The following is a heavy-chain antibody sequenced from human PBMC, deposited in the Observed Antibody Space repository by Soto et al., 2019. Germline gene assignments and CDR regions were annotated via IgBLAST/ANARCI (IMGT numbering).Heavy chain of an antibody. D-gene: IGHD2-8*01. CDR2: INPNSGGT. Sequence: QVQLVQSGAEVKKPGASVKVSCKASGYTFTGYYMHWVRQAPGQGLEWMGWINPNSGGTNYAQKCQGRVTMTRDTYISAAYMELSRLRSDDTAVYYCARGAQRHAIRSQWIDYWGQGTLVTVSS. CDR1: GYTFTGYY. CDR3: ARGAQRHAIRSQWIDY. J-gene: IGHJ4*02. V-gene: IGHV1-2*02.